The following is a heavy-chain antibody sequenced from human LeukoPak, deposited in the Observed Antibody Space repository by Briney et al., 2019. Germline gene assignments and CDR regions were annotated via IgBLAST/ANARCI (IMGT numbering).Heavy chain of an antibody. J-gene: IGHJ4*02. CDR3: ARDPGGSYFDY. CDR2: IYSGGST. D-gene: IGHD1-26*01. V-gene: IGHV3-53*01. CDR1: GFTVSSNY. Sequence: GGSLRLSCAASGFTVSSNYMSRVRQAPGKGLEWVSVIYSGGSTYYADSVKGRFTISRDNSKNTLYLQMNSLRAEDTAVYYCARDPGGSYFDYWGQGTLVTVSS.